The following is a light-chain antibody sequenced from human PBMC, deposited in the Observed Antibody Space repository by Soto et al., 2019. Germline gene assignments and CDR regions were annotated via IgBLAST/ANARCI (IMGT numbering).Light chain of an antibody. Sequence: DIVMTQSPDSLAVSLGERATINCKSSQSVFYSSNNKNYLAWYQQKPGQPPNLLIYWASTRQSGVPDRFSGSGSGTDFTLTISSLQAEDGAVYYCQQYYTTPPTFGQGTKVDIK. V-gene: IGKV4-1*01. CDR2: WAS. CDR1: QSVFYSSNNKNY. CDR3: QQYYTTPPT. J-gene: IGKJ1*01.